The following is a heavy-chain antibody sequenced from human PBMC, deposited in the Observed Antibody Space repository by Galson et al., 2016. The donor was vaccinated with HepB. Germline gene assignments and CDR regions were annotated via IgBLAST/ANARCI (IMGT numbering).Heavy chain of an antibody. CDR1: GFSLSTGGVG. CDR3: ARRRTDGYRRYFDY. Sequence: PALVKPPQTLTLTCTFSGFSLSTGGVGVGWIRQPPGKALEWLALIYWDDDKRYTPSLRKRLTITKGTSKNQVVLTMTKMDPVDTATYFCARRRTDGYRRYFDYWGQGTLVTVSS. CDR2: IYWDDDK. D-gene: IGHD5-24*01. V-gene: IGHV2-5*02. J-gene: IGHJ4*02.